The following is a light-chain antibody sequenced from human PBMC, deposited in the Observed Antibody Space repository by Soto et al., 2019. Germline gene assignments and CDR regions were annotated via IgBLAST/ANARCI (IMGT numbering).Light chain of an antibody. Sequence: DIQLTQSPSFLSASVGDRVTITCRASQGISSYLAWYQQKPGKAPKLLIYAASTLQSGVPSRFSGSGSGTEFTLTISSLQPEDFATDYCQQQGTFGPGTKVDIK. V-gene: IGKV1-9*01. CDR3: QQQGT. CDR1: QGISSY. CDR2: AAS. J-gene: IGKJ3*01.